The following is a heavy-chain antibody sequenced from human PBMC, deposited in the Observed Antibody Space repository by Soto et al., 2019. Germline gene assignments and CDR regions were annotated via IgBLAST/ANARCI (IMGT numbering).Heavy chain of an antibody. CDR1: GFTFSSYD. D-gene: IGHD6-19*01. Sequence: EVQLVESGGGLVQPGGSLRLSCAASGFTFSSYDMHWVRQATGKGLEWVSAIGTAGDTYYPGSVKGRFTISRENAKNSLYRQMNSLRAGDTAVYYCARGLSSGWYVWGMDVWGQGTTVTVSS. V-gene: IGHV3-13*01. CDR2: IGTAGDT. J-gene: IGHJ6*02. CDR3: ARGLSSGWYVWGMDV.